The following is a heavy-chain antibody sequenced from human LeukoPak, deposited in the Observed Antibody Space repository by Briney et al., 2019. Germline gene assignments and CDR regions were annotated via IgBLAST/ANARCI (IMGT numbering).Heavy chain of an antibody. CDR1: GFTFSSYS. V-gene: IGHV3-21*01. J-gene: IGHJ5*02. CDR3: ARPSVSSSSWYGDNWFDP. Sequence: GGSLRLSCAASGFTFSSYSMNWVRQAPGKGLECVSSISSSSSYIYYADSVKGRFTISRDNAKNSLYLQMNSQRAEDTAVYYCARPSVSSSSWYGDNWFDPWGQGTLVTVSS. CDR2: ISSSSSYI. D-gene: IGHD6-13*01.